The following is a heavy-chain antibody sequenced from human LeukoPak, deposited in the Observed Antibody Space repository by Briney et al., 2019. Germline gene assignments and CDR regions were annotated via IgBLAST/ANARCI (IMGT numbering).Heavy chain of an antibody. J-gene: IGHJ4*02. CDR1: GGSISSSSYY. CDR3: ARLTMVAYFDY. D-gene: IGHD4/OR15-4a*01. Sequence: PSETLSLTCTVSGGSISSSSYYWGWIRQPPGKGLEWIGRIYTSGSTNYNPSLKSRVTISVDTSKNQFSLKLSSVTAADTAVYYCARLTMVAYFDYWGQGTLVTVSS. V-gene: IGHV4-39*07. CDR2: IYTSGST.